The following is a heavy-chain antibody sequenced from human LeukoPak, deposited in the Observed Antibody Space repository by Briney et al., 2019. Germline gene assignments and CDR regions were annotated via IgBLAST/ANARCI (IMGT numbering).Heavy chain of an antibody. J-gene: IGHJ4*02. CDR2: ISGSGDST. V-gene: IGHV3-23*01. CDR3: ARDKKEPMYSGSYGGEGYYFDY. CDR1: GFTVSSYA. D-gene: IGHD1-26*01. Sequence: GGSLRLSCAASGFTVSSYAMSWVRQAPGKGLEWVSTISGSGDSTYYADSVKGRFTISRDYSKNALYLRINSLRAEDTAVYYCARDKKEPMYSGSYGGEGYYFDYWGQGTLVSVSS.